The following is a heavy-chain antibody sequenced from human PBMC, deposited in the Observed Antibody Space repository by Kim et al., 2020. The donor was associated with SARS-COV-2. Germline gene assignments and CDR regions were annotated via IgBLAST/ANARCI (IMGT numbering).Heavy chain of an antibody. CDR1: GASISATSHY. CDR3: ARVPSFYYTSGSYRWF. V-gene: IGHV4-39*07. Sequence: SETLSLTCTVSGASISATSHYWGWIRQPPGRGLEWIGTVYFSGSTFYNPALKSRVTMSVDTSKNQFSLSLGSVTAADTAGYCCARVPSFYYTSGSYRWF. D-gene: IGHD3-10*01. J-gene: IGHJ5*01. CDR2: VYFSGST.